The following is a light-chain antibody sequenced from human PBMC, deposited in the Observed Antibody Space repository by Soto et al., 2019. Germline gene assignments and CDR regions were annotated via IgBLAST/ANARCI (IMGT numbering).Light chain of an antibody. CDR2: AAS. J-gene: IGKJ3*01. Sequence: GDTIHITCRASQDIEKWLAWYQQKPGRAPKVLIYAASHLESGVPSRFSGSGSGTEFSLTISSLQTEDFATYFCHQAGTFPFTFGPGTKVDMK. CDR3: HQAGTFPFT. CDR1: QDIEKW. V-gene: IGKV1-12*01.